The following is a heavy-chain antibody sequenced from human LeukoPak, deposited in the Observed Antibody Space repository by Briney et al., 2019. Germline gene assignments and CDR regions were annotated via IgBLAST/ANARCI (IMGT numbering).Heavy chain of an antibody. V-gene: IGHV4-38-2*02. Sequence: SETLSLTCTVSGYSISSGYYCGWIRQPPGKGLEWIGSIYHSGITYYNPSLKSRVTISVDTSKNQFSLKLSSVTAADTAVYYCAIPSARGYSYGRSDFDYWGQGTLVTVSS. CDR2: IYHSGIT. D-gene: IGHD5-18*01. CDR1: GYSISSGYY. CDR3: AIPSARGYSYGRSDFDY. J-gene: IGHJ4*02.